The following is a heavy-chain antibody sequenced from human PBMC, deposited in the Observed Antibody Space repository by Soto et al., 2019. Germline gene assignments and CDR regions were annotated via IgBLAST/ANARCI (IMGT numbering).Heavy chain of an antibody. Sequence: GESLKISCKGSGYSFTSYWISWVRQMPGKGLEWMGRIDPSDSYTNYSPSFQGHVTISADKSISTAYLQWSSLKASDTAMYYCARRGDGYNYYYGMDVWGQGTTVTVS. CDR2: IDPSDSYT. CDR3: ARRGDGYNYYYGMDV. CDR1: GYSFTSYW. D-gene: IGHD5-12*01. V-gene: IGHV5-10-1*01. J-gene: IGHJ6*02.